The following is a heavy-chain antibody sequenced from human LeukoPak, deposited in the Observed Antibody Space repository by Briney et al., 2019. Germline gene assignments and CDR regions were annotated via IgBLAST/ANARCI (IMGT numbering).Heavy chain of an antibody. Sequence: GGSLRLSCAASGFTFDDYAMHWVRQAPGKGLEWVSGISWNGGSIGYADSVKGRFTISRDNAKNSLYLQMNSLRAEDTAVYYCARERFTGSSWQLYYFDYWGQGTLVTVSS. CDR2: ISWNGGSI. V-gene: IGHV3-9*01. D-gene: IGHD6-13*01. CDR3: ARERFTGSSWQLYYFDY. CDR1: GFTFDDYA. J-gene: IGHJ4*02.